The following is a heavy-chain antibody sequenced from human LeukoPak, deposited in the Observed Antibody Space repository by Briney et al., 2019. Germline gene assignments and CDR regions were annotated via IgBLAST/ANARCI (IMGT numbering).Heavy chain of an antibody. CDR3: ARRSGRESDYYYYYYMDV. J-gene: IGHJ6*03. V-gene: IGHV3-23*01. CDR1: GFTLNIYH. Sequence: GGSLTLLCAASGFTLNIYHMMWLPRATGRGRVWVSAISGSGGSTYYADSVKGRFTISGDNAKNSLYLQMNSLRAEDTAVYYCARRSGRESDYYYYYYMDVWGKGTTVTVSS. D-gene: IGHD6-19*01. CDR2: ISGSGGST.